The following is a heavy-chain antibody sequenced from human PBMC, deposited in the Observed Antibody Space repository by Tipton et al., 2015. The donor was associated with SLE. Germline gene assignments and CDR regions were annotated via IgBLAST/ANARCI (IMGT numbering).Heavy chain of an antibody. Sequence: TLSLTCTVSGGSISSYYWSWIRQPAGKGLEWIGRIYTSGSTNYNPSLKSRVTMSVDTSKNQFSLKLSSVTAADTAVYYCARGGNLLRFLEWPSLGYFQHWGQGTLVTVSS. CDR1: GGSISSYY. J-gene: IGHJ1*01. CDR2: IYTSGST. V-gene: IGHV4-4*07. D-gene: IGHD3-3*01. CDR3: ARGGNLLRFLEWPSLGYFQH.